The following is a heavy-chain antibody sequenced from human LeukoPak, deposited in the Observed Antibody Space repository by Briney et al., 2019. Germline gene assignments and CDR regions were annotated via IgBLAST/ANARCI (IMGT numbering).Heavy chain of an antibody. CDR3: ARDRAGLYYYDSSGYRNWFDP. J-gene: IGHJ5*02. D-gene: IGHD3-22*01. Sequence: GASVKVSCKASGYTFTGYYMHWVRQAPGQGLEWMGWINPNSGGTNYAQKFQGRVTMTRDTSISTAYMELSRLRSDDTAVYYYARDRAGLYYYDSSGYRNWFDPWGQGTLVTVSS. CDR1: GYTFTGYY. CDR2: INPNSGGT. V-gene: IGHV1-2*02.